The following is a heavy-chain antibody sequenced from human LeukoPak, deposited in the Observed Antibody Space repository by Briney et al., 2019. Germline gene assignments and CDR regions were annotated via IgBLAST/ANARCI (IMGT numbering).Heavy chain of an antibody. D-gene: IGHD4-11*01. J-gene: IGHJ5*02. CDR3: ARAYDYISWFDR. V-gene: IGHV1-46*01. CDR1: RGTFSSYA. CDR2: INPSSGST. Sequence: ASVKVSCKASRGTFSSYAISWVRQAPGQGLEWMGIINPSSGSTAYAQKFQGRVTMTSDMSTSTVYMELSSLRSEDTAVYYCARAYDYISWFDRWGQGTLVTVSS.